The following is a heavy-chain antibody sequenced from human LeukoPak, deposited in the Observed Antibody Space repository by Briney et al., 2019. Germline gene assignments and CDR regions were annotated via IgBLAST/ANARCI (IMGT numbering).Heavy chain of an antibody. V-gene: IGHV3-30-3*01. Sequence: GGSLRLSCAASGFTFSSYAMHWVRQAPGKGLEWVAVISYDGSNKYYADSVKGRFTISRDNSKNTLYLQMNSLRAEDTAVYYCAKAGVSRWFGEARFIDYWGQGTLVTVSS. D-gene: IGHD3-10*01. J-gene: IGHJ4*02. CDR3: AKAGVSRWFGEARFIDY. CDR2: ISYDGSNK. CDR1: GFTFSSYA.